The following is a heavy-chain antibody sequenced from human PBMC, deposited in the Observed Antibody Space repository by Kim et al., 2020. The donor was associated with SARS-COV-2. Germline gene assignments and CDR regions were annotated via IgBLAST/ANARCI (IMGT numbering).Heavy chain of an antibody. D-gene: IGHD6-13*01. Sequence: YAQKFPGRVTMTEDTSTDTAYMELSSLRSEDTAVYYCATDYSIAAAGTAYWGQGTLVTVSS. V-gene: IGHV1-24*01. CDR3: ATDYSIAAAGTAY. J-gene: IGHJ4*02.